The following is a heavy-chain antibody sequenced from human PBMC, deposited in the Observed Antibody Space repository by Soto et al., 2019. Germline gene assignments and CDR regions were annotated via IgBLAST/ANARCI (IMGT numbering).Heavy chain of an antibody. D-gene: IGHD6-13*01. J-gene: IGHJ6*02. CDR3: ARALSSSWSTHYGMDV. CDR1: GYTFTSYD. V-gene: IGHV1-8*01. Sequence: QVQLVQARAKVKKPGASVKVSCKASGYTFTSYDINWVRQATGQGLEWMGWMNPNSGNTGYAQKFQGRVTMTRNTSISTAYMDLSSLRSEDTAVYYCARALSSSWSTHYGMDVWGQGTTVTVSS. CDR2: MNPNSGNT.